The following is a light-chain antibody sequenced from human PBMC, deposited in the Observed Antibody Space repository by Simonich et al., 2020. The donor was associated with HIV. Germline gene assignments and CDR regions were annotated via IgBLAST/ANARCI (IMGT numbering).Light chain of an antibody. CDR1: PIISSW. V-gene: IGKV1-5*03. J-gene: IGKJ1*01. CDR3: QQYNSYSRT. CDR2: KAS. Sequence: DIQMTQSPSTLSASVGDRVTKTCRASPIISSWLAWYQQKPGKAPKLLIYKASSLESGVPSRFSGSGSGTEFTLTISSLQPDDFATYYCQQYNSYSRTFGQGTKVEIK.